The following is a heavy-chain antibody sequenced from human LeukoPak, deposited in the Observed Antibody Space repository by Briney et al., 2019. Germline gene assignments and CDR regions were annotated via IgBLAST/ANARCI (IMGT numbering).Heavy chain of an antibody. Sequence: GGSLRLSYAASGFTFSDYYMSWIRQAPGKGLEWVSYTSSSGSTIYYADSVKGRFTISRDNAKGSLYLQMNSLSVEDTAVYFCATVPGLVGANDYWGQGMLDTVSS. CDR1: GFTFSDYY. J-gene: IGHJ4*02. CDR3: ATVPGLVGANDY. D-gene: IGHD1-26*01. CDR2: TSSSGSTI. V-gene: IGHV3-11*04.